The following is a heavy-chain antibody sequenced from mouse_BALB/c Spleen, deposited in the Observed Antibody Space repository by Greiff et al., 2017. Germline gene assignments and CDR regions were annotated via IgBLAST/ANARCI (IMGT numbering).Heavy chain of an antibody. Sequence: EVKLVESGGGLVQPGGSLKLSCAASGFTFSSYGMSWVRQTPDKRLELVATINSNGGSTYYPDSVKGLFTISRDNAKNTLYLQMSSLKSEDTAMYYCARDWDDFYFDYWGQGTTLTVSS. CDR3: ARDWDDFYFDY. J-gene: IGHJ2*01. D-gene: IGHD4-1*01. CDR1: GFTFSSYG. CDR2: INSNGGST. V-gene: IGHV5-6-3*01.